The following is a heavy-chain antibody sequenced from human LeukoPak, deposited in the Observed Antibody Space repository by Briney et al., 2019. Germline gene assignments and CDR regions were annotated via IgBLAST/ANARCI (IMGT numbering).Heavy chain of an antibody. CDR3: VRDPTNTSGRYAYFDS. D-gene: IGHD6-19*01. CDR1: GYTFTSHG. J-gene: IGHJ4*02. CDR2: ISCYNGDT. Sequence: ASVKVSRKASGYTFTSHGISWVRQAPGQGLERMGWISCYNGDTKYAQNFQGRVTMSTDRSTTTAYMELRSLRSDDTAVYYCVRDPTNTSGRYAYFDSWGQGTLVTVSS. V-gene: IGHV1-18*01.